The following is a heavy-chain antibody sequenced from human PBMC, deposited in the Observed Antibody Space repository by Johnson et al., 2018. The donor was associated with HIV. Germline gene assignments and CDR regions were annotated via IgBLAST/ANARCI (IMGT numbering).Heavy chain of an antibody. D-gene: IGHD1-1*01. CDR2: IWYDGSNK. CDR3: ATSTASDAFDI. CDR1: GFTFSCYG. J-gene: IGHJ3*02. V-gene: IGHV3-33*01. Sequence: QVQLVESGGGVVQPGRSLRLSCAASGFTFSCYGMHWVRQAPGKGLEWVAVIWYDGSNKNYADSVKGRFTISRDNSKNTLYLQMNSLRAEDTAVYYCATSTASDAFDIWGQGTMVTVSS.